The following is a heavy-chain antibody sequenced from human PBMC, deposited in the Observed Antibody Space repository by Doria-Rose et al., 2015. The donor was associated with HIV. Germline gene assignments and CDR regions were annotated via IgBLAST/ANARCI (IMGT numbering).Heavy chain of an antibody. CDR3: ARFRPSRGIYYSLDV. Sequence: QVQLQESGPGLVKPAETLSLTCTVSGGSISSYYWNWIRQPPGKGLEWIGYIYSSGSTHYNSSLRMRAPISIDPPKTHFPLNLSSGPAADTAVYYCARFRPSRGIYYSLDVWGKGTTVTVSS. D-gene: IGHD3-10*01. CDR1: GGSISSYY. V-gene: IGHV4-4*09. J-gene: IGHJ6*03. CDR2: IYSSGST.